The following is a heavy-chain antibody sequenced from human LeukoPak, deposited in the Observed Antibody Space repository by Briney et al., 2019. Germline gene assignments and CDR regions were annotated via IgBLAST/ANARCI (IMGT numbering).Heavy chain of an antibody. CDR1: GFRFEDFA. Sequence: GGSLRLSCAASGFRFEDFAMFWVRQVSGKGLEWVSFISWSGAQLGYADFVEGRFTISRDNAKNSLYLELSGLRPEDTAMYFCAKAIAAVAGYDAFDIWGQGTMVTVSS. J-gene: IGHJ3*02. CDR3: AKAIAAVAGYDAFDI. D-gene: IGHD6-19*01. V-gene: IGHV3-9*01. CDR2: ISWSGAQL.